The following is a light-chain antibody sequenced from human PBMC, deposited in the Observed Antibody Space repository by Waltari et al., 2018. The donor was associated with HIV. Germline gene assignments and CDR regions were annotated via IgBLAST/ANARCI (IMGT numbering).Light chain of an antibody. J-gene: IGKJ4*01. CDR2: DAS. CDR3: QQRSDWPPA. CDR1: QSVSSY. V-gene: IGKV3-11*01. Sequence: EIVLTQSPASLSLSPGESATLSCRARQSVSSYFAWYQHKPGQAPRLLIYDASKRATGIPARFSGSGTGTDFTLTINSLEPEDFAVYYCQQRSDWPPAFGGGTKVEIK.